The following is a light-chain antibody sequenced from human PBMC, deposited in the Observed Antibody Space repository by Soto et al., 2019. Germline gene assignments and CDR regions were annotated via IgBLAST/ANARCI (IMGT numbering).Light chain of an antibody. CDR3: QQRSRWPRGT. J-gene: IGKJ2*02. CDR2: AAS. Sequence: VLTQSPATLSLSPGDIATLSCRASQTVGNNLAWFQQKSGQAPRLLIYAASDRATGVPARFSGRMSGTDFTLTISSLEPEEFATYFCQQRSRWPRGTFGRGTKLE. CDR1: QTVGNN. V-gene: IGKV3-11*01.